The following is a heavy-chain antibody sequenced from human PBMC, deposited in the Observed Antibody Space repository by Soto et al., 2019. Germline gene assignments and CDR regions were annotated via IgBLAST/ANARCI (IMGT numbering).Heavy chain of an antibody. Sequence: GGSLRLSCAASGFTFSDYSMNWVRQAPGKGLEWVSYISRSGSDIYYADSVTGRFTISRDNAKNSLFLQMNSLRAEDTDVYYCATVGYCSSTSCQTRYYYYGIDVWCQGTTVTVSS. J-gene: IGHJ6*02. V-gene: IGHV3-11*01. CDR3: ATVGYCSSTSCQTRYYYYGIDV. CDR1: GFTFSDYS. CDR2: ISRSGSDI. D-gene: IGHD2-2*03.